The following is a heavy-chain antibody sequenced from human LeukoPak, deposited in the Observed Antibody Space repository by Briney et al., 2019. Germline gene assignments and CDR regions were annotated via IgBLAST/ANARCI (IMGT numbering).Heavy chain of an antibody. J-gene: IGHJ4*02. D-gene: IGHD4-17*01. Sequence: GGSLRLSCAASGYTFSNYVMSWVRQAPGKGLEWVSSISGSGGNTYYADSVKGRFTISRDNSKNTLYLQMNSLRAEDTAVYYCAKVPITVTRNFDYWGQGTLVTVSS. CDR3: AKVPITVTRNFDY. CDR1: GYTFSNYV. CDR2: ISGSGGNT. V-gene: IGHV3-23*01.